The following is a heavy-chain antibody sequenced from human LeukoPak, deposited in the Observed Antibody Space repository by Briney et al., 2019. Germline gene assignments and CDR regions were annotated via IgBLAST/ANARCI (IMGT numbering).Heavy chain of an antibody. CDR3: ARQNMAPDYFYFYGLDV. V-gene: IGHV4-59*08. CDR2: IFYNGNT. J-gene: IGHJ6*02. CDR1: AGSISGYY. Sequence: PSETLSLTCTVSAGSISGYYWSWIRQPPGKGLEWIGYIFYNGNTNYNPSLKSRVIISLDTSKNQFSLKLTSVTAADTAVYYCARQNMAPDYFYFYGLDVWGQGTTVTVSS. D-gene: IGHD2/OR15-2a*01.